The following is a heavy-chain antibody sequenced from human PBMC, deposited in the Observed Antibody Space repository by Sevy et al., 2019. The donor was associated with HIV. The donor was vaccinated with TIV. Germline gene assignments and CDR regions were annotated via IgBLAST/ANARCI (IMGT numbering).Heavy chain of an antibody. J-gene: IGHJ3*02. CDR3: ARIDYGAARGAFDI. CDR2: IKQDGSEK. Sequence: GGSLRLSCAASGFTFSSYWMSWVRQAPGKGLEWVANIKQDGSEKYYVHSVKGRFTISRDNAKNSLYLQMNSLRAEDTTVYYCARIDYGAARGAFDIWGQGTMVTVSS. D-gene: IGHD4-17*01. CDR1: GFTFSSYW. V-gene: IGHV3-7*03.